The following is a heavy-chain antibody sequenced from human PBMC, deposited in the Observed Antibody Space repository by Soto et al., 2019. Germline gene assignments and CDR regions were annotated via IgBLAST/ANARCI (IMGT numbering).Heavy chain of an antibody. J-gene: IGHJ4*02. Sequence: ASVKVSCKTSGYSFTTYGISWVRRAPGQGLEWMGWISAFNGQTKSAQKVQGRVTMTTDTSTSTVYMELRNLRSDDKAIYYCARDRSYYDSKDYWGQGTPVTVSS. CDR1: GYSFTTYG. V-gene: IGHV1-18*01. CDR3: ARDRSYYDSKDY. D-gene: IGHD3-22*01. CDR2: ISAFNGQT.